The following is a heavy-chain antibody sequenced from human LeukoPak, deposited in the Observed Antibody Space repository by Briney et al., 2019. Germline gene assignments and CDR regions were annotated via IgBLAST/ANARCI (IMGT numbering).Heavy chain of an antibody. Sequence: GGSLRLSCAASGFTFSSYAMSWVRQAPGKGLVWVSRSNTDGSRKNYADSVKGRFTISRDNAKNTLYMQLNSLRAEDTAVYYCARDLNYRIDYWGQGTLVTVSS. D-gene: IGHD4-11*01. J-gene: IGHJ4*02. CDR2: SNTDGSRK. CDR3: ARDLNYRIDY. V-gene: IGHV3-74*01. CDR1: GFTFSSYA.